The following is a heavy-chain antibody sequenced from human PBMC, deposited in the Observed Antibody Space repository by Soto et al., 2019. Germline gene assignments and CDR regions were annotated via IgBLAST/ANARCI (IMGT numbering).Heavy chain of an antibody. CDR2: ISAYNGNT. CDR1: GYTFTSYG. V-gene: IGHV1-18*01. Sequence: ASVKVSCKASGYTFTSYGISWVRQAPGQGLEWMGWISAYNGNTNYAQKLQGRVTMTTDTSTSTAYMELRSLRSEDTAVYYCARDRPDSYVWGSYRYANFDYWGQGTLVTVSS. CDR3: ARDRPDSYVWGSYRYANFDY. J-gene: IGHJ4*02. D-gene: IGHD3-16*02.